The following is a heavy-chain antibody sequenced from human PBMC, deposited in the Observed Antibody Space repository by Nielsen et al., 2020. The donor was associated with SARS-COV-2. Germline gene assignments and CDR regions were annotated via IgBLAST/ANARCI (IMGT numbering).Heavy chain of an antibody. CDR1: GFTFDDYA. CDR3: AKDKGSSGWKAVDY. Sequence: SLKISCAASGFTFDDYAMHWVRQAPGKGLEWVSGISWNSGSIGYADSVKGRFTISRDNAKNSLYLQMNSLRAEDTALYYCAKDKGSSGWKAVDYWGQGTLVTVSS. J-gene: IGHJ4*02. V-gene: IGHV3-9*01. CDR2: ISWNSGSI. D-gene: IGHD6-19*01.